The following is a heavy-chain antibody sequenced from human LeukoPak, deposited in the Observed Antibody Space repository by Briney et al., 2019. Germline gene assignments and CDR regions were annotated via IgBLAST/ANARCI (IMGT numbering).Heavy chain of an antibody. CDR3: ARDKEKTTYYYDSSGYCSDY. Sequence: GASVKVSCKASGYTFTSYGISWVRQAPGQGLEWTGWISAYNGNTNYAQKLQGRVTMTTDTSTSTAYMELRRLRSDDTAVYYCARDKEKTTYYYDSSGYCSDYWGQGTLVTVSS. CDR1: GYTFTSYG. J-gene: IGHJ4*02. V-gene: IGHV1-18*01. D-gene: IGHD3-22*01. CDR2: ISAYNGNT.